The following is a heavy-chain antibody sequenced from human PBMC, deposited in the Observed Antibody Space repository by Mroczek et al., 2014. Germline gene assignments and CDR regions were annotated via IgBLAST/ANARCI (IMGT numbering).Heavy chain of an antibody. J-gene: IGHJ4*02. D-gene: IGHD3-3*01. CDR2: ISWNSGSI. CDR1: GFTFDDYA. CDR3: AKGGRKITIFGVVPFDY. Sequence: VQLVESGGGLVQPGRSLRLSCAASGFTFDDYAMHWVRQAPGKGLEWVSGISWNSGSIGYADSAKGRFTISRDNAKNSLYLQMNSLRAEDTALYYCAKGGRKITIFGVVPFDYWGQGTLVTVSS. V-gene: IGHV3-9*01.